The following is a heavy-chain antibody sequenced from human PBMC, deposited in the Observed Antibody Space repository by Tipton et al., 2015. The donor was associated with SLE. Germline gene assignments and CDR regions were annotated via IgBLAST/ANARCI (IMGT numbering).Heavy chain of an antibody. V-gene: IGHV3-7*01. CDR2: IKQDGSEK. Sequence: SLRLSCAASEFTFSSYWMTWVRQAPGTGLEWVANIKQDGSEKYYVDSVKGRFTISRDNAKNSLDLQMNSLRAEDTAVYYCARVCEFWSGFLGYWGQGTLVTVSS. CDR3: ARVCEFWSGFLGY. J-gene: IGHJ4*02. D-gene: IGHD3-3*01. CDR1: EFTFSSYW.